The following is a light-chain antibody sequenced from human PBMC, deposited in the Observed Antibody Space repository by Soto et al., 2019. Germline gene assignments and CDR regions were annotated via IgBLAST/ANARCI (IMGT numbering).Light chain of an antibody. CDR2: EDR. Sequence: NFMLTQPRSVSESPGKTVTIACTRSGGSIANSYVQWYQQRPGSAPTTVIYEDRNRPRGVSVRFSGSIDTSTNSASLTISGLQTEDEGDYYCHSYGGNSVIFGGGTKLTVL. V-gene: IGLV6-57*04. J-gene: IGLJ2*01. CDR3: HSYGGNSVI. CDR1: GGSIANSY.